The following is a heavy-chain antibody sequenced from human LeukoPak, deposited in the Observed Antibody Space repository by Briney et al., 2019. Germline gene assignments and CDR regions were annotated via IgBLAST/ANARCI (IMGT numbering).Heavy chain of an antibody. D-gene: IGHD3-10*01. CDR3: AREMRSPRGGFDY. CDR2: MYYSGST. V-gene: IGHV4-39*07. Sequence: SETLSLTCTVSSGSISSTSYYWGWIRQPPGMGLEWIGSMYYSGSTYYNPSLKSRVTISVGTSKSQFSLKLSSVTAADTAVYYCAREMRSPRGGFDYWDQGTLVTVSS. CDR1: SGSISSTSYY. J-gene: IGHJ4*02.